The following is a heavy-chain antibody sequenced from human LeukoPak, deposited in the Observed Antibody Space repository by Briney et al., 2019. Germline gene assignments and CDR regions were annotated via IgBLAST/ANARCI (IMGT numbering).Heavy chain of an antibody. CDR2: ISGSGGNT. D-gene: IGHD2-2*01. Sequence: GGSLRLSCAASGFTFSSYAMSWVRQAPGQGLEWVSGISGSGGNTYYAGSVKGRFTISRDNSKNTVYLQMNSLRAEDTAVYYCAKDPYGTRCFDYWGQGTLVTVSS. J-gene: IGHJ4*02. CDR3: AKDPYGTRCFDY. CDR1: GFTFSSYA. V-gene: IGHV3-23*01.